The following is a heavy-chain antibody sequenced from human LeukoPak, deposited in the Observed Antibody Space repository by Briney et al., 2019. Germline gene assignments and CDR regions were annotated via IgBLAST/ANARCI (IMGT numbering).Heavy chain of an antibody. CDR1: GYTFTSYG. V-gene: IGHV1-18*01. CDR3: ARDGVSVVVPAAKDY. CDR2: ISAYNGNT. D-gene: IGHD2-2*01. J-gene: IGHJ4*02. Sequence: ASVKVSCKASGYTFTSYGISWVRQAPGQGLEWMGWISAYNGNTNYAKKLQGRVTMTTDTSTSTAYMELRSLRSDDTAVYYCARDGVSVVVPAAKDYWGQGTLVTVSS.